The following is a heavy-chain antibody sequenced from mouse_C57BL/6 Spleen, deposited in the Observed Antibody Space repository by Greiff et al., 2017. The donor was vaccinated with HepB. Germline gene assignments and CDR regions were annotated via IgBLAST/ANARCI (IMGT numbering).Heavy chain of an antibody. D-gene: IGHD2-4*01. J-gene: IGHJ4*01. V-gene: IGHV1-42*01. CDR2: INPSTGGT. Sequence: EVQLQQSGPELVKPGASVKISCKASGYSFTGYYMNWVKQSPEKSLEWIGEINPSTGGTTYNQKFKAKATLTVDKSSSTAYMQLKSLTSEDSAVYYCARRQSIYYDYDEGGYYAMDYWGQGTSVTVSS. CDR1: GYSFTGYY. CDR3: ARRQSIYYDYDEGGYYAMDY.